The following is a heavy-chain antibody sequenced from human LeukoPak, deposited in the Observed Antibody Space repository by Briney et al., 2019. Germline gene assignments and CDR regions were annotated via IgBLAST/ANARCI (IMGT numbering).Heavy chain of an antibody. J-gene: IGHJ4*02. CDR1: GFTFSTYS. D-gene: IGHD4-11*01. CDR2: ICSSSSYI. V-gene: IGHV3-21*01. Sequence: GGSLRLSCAASGFTFSTYSMNWVRQAPGKGLEWVSSICSSSSYIYYADSVMGRFTISRDNAKNSLYLQMNSLRAEDTAVYYCARHRTAVKVLDYWGQGTLVTVSS. CDR3: ARHRTAVKVLDY.